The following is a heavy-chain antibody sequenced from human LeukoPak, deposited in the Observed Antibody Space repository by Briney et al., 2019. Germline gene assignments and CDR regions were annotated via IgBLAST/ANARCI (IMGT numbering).Heavy chain of an antibody. CDR2: IYYSGST. D-gene: IGHD2/OR15-2a*01. CDR3: ARGYYTPDY. CDR1: GGSISSHY. Sequence: SETLSLTCTVSGGSISSHYWSWIRQPPGKGLEWIGYIYYSGSTYYNPSLKSRVTISVDTSKNQFSLKLTSVTAADTAVYYCARGYYTPDYSGQGTLVTVSS. V-gene: IGHV4-59*11. J-gene: IGHJ4*02.